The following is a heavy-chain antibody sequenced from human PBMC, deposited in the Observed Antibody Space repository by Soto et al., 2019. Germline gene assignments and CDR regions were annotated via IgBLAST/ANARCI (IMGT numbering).Heavy chain of an antibody. Sequence: ESGGGVVQPGRSLRLSCAASGFTFSSYGMHWVRQAPGKGLEWVAVISYDGSNKYYADSVKGRFTISRDNSKHTLYLQMNSLRAEDTAVYYCAKDLARAVLGYDDSSGYYSPSLGYWGQGTLVTVSS. V-gene: IGHV3-30*18. D-gene: IGHD3-22*01. CDR3: AKDLARAVLGYDDSSGYYSPSLGY. J-gene: IGHJ4*02. CDR1: GFTFSSYG. CDR2: ISYDGSNK.